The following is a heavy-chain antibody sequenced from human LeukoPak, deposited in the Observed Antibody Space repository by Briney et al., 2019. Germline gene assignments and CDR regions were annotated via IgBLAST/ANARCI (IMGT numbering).Heavy chain of an antibody. CDR2: INPSGGST. J-gene: IGHJ4*02. Sequence: ASVKVSCKASGYTFSIYNMHWVRQAPGQGLEWMGIINPSGGSTSYAQKFQGRVTMTRDTSTSTVYMELSSLRSEDTAVYYCARARTLILWFGELDYWGQGTLVTASS. V-gene: IGHV1-46*01. CDR1: GYTFSIYN. CDR3: ARARTLILWFGELDY. D-gene: IGHD3-10*01.